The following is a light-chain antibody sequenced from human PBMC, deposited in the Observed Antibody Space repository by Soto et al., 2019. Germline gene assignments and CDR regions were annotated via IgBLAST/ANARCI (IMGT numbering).Light chain of an antibody. CDR1: QSVSYW. Sequence: DIHMTQSPSTLSASVGDRVTITCRASQSVSYWLAWYQQKPGKAPTLLIHDASSLERGVRSRFRGGGAGQVFTLTISGLQADDFETYYCRQYGFSFGPGTKVEMK. CDR3: RQYGFS. CDR2: DAS. J-gene: IGKJ3*01. V-gene: IGKV1-5*01.